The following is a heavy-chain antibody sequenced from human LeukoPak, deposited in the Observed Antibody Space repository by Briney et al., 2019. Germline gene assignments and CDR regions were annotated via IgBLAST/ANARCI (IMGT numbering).Heavy chain of an antibody. V-gene: IGHV3-48*03. Sequence: GGSLRLSCAASGFAFSSYEMNWVRQAPGKGPEWISYISGGRDTMYYADSVKGRFTSSRDNANHSVFLQMNSLRDDDTAVYFCARKLALWGQGTLVTVSS. CDR2: ISGGRDTM. CDR1: GFAFSSYE. CDR3: ARKLAL. J-gene: IGHJ4*02.